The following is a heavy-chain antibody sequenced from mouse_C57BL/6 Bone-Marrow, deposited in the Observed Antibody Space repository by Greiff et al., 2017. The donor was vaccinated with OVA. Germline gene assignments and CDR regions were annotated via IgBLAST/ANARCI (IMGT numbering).Heavy chain of an antibody. Sequence: EVKLVESGPGLVKPSQSLSLTCSVTGYSITSGYYWNWIRQFPGNKLEWMGYISYDGSNNSNPSLKNRISITRDTSKNQFFLKLNSVTTEDTATYYCARAPSITTVVAGDYWGQGTTLTVSS. CDR3: ARAPSITTVVAGDY. J-gene: IGHJ2*01. CDR1: GYSITSGYY. CDR2: ISYDGSN. V-gene: IGHV3-6*01. D-gene: IGHD1-1*01.